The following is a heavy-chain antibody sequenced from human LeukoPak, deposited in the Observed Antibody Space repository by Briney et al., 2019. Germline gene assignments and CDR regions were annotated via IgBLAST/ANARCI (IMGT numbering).Heavy chain of an antibody. D-gene: IGHD1-26*01. Sequence: GGSLKLSCAASGFTFSSAWMHWVRQAPGTGLVWVSRITDDATTTYADSVRGRFTISRDNAKNILYLQMNSLRAEDTAVYYCVRDRVGPDYWGQGTLVTVSS. J-gene: IGHJ4*02. CDR3: VRDRVGPDY. CDR1: GFTFSSAW. CDR2: ITDDATT. V-gene: IGHV3-74*03.